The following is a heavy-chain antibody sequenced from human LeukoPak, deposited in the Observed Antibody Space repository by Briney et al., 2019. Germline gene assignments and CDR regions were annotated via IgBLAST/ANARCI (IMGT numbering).Heavy chain of an antibody. CDR1: GFTFTSYS. D-gene: IGHD2-2*02. CDR2: TSDRGDYT. Sequence: GGSLRLSCAASGFTFTSYSMSWVRQAPGKGLEWVSGTSDRGDYTYYADSVKGRFTISRDSSKNTLYLQMNSLRVDDTAVYYCARDNYCSSTDCYNFDYWGQGTLVTVSS. V-gene: IGHV3-23*01. CDR3: ARDNYCSSTDCYNFDY. J-gene: IGHJ4*02.